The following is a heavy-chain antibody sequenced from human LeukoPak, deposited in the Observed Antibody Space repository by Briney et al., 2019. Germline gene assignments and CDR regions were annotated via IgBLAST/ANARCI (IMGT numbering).Heavy chain of an antibody. CDR2: ISFAGDKT. CDR1: GFIFSRYD. D-gene: IGHD3-22*01. V-gene: IGHV3-23*01. J-gene: IGHJ4*02. CDR3: ARDPEYDMVY. Sequence: GGSLRLSCAASGFIFSRYDMSWVRQPPEEGLEWVSTISFAGDKTAYTDSVKGRFIISRDNSKNTLYLQMNSLRAEDTAVYYCARDPEYDMVYWGQGTLVTVSS.